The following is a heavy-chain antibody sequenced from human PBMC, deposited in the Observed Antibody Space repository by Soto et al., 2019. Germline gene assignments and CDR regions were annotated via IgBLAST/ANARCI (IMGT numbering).Heavy chain of an antibody. V-gene: IGHV1-69*01. CDR3: ARGPHCSSTSCYPDY. D-gene: IGHD2-2*01. CDR2: IIPIFGTA. Sequence: QVQLVQSGAEVKKPGSSVKVSCKASGGTFSSYAISWVRQAPGQGLEWMGGIIPIFGTANYAQKFQGRVTITADESQGTAYLELSSLRTEGTAVDYCARGPHCSSTSCYPDYWGQGTLVTVSS. J-gene: IGHJ4*02. CDR1: GGTFSSYA.